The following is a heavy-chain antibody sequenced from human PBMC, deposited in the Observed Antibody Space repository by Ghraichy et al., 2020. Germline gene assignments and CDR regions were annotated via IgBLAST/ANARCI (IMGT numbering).Heavy chain of an antibody. CDR2: IKSQTDGGAT. CDR3: TRSQFTGFDN. D-gene: IGHD3-10*01. J-gene: IGHJ4*02. Sequence: SCAVSGFTFNNAWMNWVRQAPGKGLEWVARIKSQTDGGATDYAAPVKGRLTISKDESKNTLYLQVNSLKTEDTAVDYCTRSQFTGFDNWGQGTLVTVSS. CDR1: GFTFNNAW. V-gene: IGHV3-15*01.